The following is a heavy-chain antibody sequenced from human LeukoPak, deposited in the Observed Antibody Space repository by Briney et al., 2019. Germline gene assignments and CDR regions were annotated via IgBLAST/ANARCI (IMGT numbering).Heavy chain of an antibody. D-gene: IGHD6-13*01. Sequence: SVKVSCKASGFTFTSRSAVQWVRQARGQRLEWIGWIVVDSDNTNYAENFQGRVTITRDMSASTSYMELSTLRSEDTAVYFCAAPYTSSWFDLWGQGTLVTVSS. CDR1: GFTFTSRSA. CDR2: IVVDSDNT. J-gene: IGHJ5*02. CDR3: AAPYTSSWFDL. V-gene: IGHV1-58*01.